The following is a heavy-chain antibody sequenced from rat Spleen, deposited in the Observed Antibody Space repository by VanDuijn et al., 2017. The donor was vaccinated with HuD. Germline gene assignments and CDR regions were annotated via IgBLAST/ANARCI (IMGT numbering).Heavy chain of an antibody. Sequence: EVQLVESGGGLVQPGRSLKLSCAASGFTFNNYYMVWVRQAPTKGLEWVSSISNDGVNTYYPDSVKGRFTISRDNAESIVYLQMDSLRSEDTATYYCARRGSYYYFEYWGQGVMVTVSS. CDR2: ISNDGVNT. CDR3: ARRGSYYYFEY. D-gene: IGHD1-12*01. V-gene: IGHV5S23*01. CDR1: GFTFNNYY. J-gene: IGHJ2*01.